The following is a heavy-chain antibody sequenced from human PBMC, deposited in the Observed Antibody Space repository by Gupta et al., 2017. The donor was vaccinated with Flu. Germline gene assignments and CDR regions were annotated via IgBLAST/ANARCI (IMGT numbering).Heavy chain of an antibody. V-gene: IGHV3-23*01. D-gene: IGHD5-18*01. Sequence: SGFAFASYAMSWVRQAPGKGLEWVSSIGGGGDDTYYAKSVKGRFTISRENLKKMVFLQMASLRVEDTALYYCARTGYSYGWWGDYWGQGTLVTVSS. J-gene: IGHJ4*02. CDR2: IGGGGDDT. CDR1: GFAFASYA. CDR3: ARTGYSYGWWGDY.